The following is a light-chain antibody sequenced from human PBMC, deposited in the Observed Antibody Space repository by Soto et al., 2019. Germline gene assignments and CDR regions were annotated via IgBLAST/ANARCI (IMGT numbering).Light chain of an antibody. CDR3: SSYTCSSTLV. CDR2: DVS. V-gene: IGLV2-14*01. Sequence: QSVLTQPASVSGSPGQSITISCTGTSSDVGGYNYVSWYQQHPGKAPELMIYDVSNRPSGVSNRFSGSKSGNTASLTISGLQAEDEADYYCSSYTCSSTLVFGGGTKVTVL. J-gene: IGLJ2*01. CDR1: SSDVGGYNY.